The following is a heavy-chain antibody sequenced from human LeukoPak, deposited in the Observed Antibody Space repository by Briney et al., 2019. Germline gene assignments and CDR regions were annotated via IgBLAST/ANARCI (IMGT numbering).Heavy chain of an antibody. Sequence: ASVKVSCKASGYTLTSYDINWVRQATGQGLEWMGWMNPNSGRTGYAQNFQGRITITRNTSISTAYMELSSLRSEDTAVYYCATLGDDYWGQGTLVTVSS. J-gene: IGHJ4*02. CDR1: GYTLTSYD. D-gene: IGHD7-27*01. CDR2: MNPNSGRT. V-gene: IGHV1-8*01. CDR3: ATLGDDY.